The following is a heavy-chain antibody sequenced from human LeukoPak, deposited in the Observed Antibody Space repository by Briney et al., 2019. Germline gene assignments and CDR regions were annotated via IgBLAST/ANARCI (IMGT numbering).Heavy chain of an antibody. CDR2: ISTNGGST. V-gene: IGHV3-64*01. Sequence: GGSLRLSCAASGFTFTSYAMHWVRQAPGKGLEYVSAISTNGGSTHYANSVKGRFTTSRDNSKNTLYLQMGSPRAEDMAVYYCAREMAMVRRGFDYWGQGTLVTVSS. D-gene: IGHD5-18*01. CDR1: GFTFTSYA. J-gene: IGHJ4*02. CDR3: AREMAMVRRGFDY.